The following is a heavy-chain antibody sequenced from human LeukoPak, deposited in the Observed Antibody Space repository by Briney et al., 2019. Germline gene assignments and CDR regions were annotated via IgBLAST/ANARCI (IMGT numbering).Heavy chain of an antibody. CDR2: ISYDGSNK. CDR3: AAVPAVPEGFFDY. CDR1: GFTFSSYG. Sequence: PGGSLRLSCAASGFTFSSYGMHWVRQAPGKGLEWVAVISYDGSNKYYADSVKGRFTISRDNSKNTLYLQMNSLRAEDTAVYYCAAVPAVPEGFFDYWGQGTLVTVSS. D-gene: IGHD2-2*01. V-gene: IGHV3-30*03. J-gene: IGHJ4*02.